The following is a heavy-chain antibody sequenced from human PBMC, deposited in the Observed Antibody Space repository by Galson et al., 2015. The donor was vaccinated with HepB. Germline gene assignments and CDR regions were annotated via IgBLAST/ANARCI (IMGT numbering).Heavy chain of an antibody. D-gene: IGHD2-2*02. Sequence: SVKVSCKASGYTFTGYYMHWVRQAPGQGLEWMGWINPNSGGTNYAQKFQGRVTMTRDTSISTAYMELSRLRSDDTAVYYCASGPAAIRSSVWYYYYYYMDVWGKGTTVTVSS. CDR1: GYTFTGYY. V-gene: IGHV1-2*02. CDR3: ASGPAAIRSSVWYYYYYYMDV. J-gene: IGHJ6*03. CDR2: INPNSGGT.